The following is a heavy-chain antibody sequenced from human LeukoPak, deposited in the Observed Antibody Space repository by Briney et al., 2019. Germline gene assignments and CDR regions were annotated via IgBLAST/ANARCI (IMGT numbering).Heavy chain of an antibody. Sequence: SETLSLTCTVSGGSISSGGYYWSWIRQHPEKGLEWIGYIYYSGNTYYNPSLKSRITISIDTSKSRFSLMLSSVTAADTAVYYCARASPVLMVYADAFDIWGQGTMVTVSS. CDR3: ARASPVLMVYADAFDI. J-gene: IGHJ3*02. CDR2: IYYSGNT. CDR1: GGSISSGGYY. V-gene: IGHV4-31*03. D-gene: IGHD2-8*01.